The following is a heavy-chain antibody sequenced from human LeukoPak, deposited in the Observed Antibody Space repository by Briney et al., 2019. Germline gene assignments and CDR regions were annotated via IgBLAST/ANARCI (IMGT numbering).Heavy chain of an antibody. V-gene: IGHV1-2*02. CDR2: INPNSGGT. CDR1: GYTFTGYY. J-gene: IGHJ5*02. D-gene: IGHD6-13*01. CDR3: AGLRIAAAGSNWFDP. Sequence: ASVKVSCKASGYTFTGYYMHWVRRAPGQGLEWMGWINPNSGGTNYAQKFQGRVTMTRDTSISTAYMELSRLRSDDTAVYYCAGLRIAAAGSNWFDPWGQGTLVTVSS.